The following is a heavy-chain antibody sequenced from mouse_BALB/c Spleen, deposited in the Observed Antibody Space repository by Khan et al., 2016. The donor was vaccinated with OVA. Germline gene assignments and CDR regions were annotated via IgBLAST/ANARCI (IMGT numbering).Heavy chain of an antibody. V-gene: IGHV1S132*01. D-gene: IGHD3-2*02. CDR3: AREEALYYFDY. Sequence: VQLQESGAELVRPGASVTLSCKTSGYIFTNYWIHWVKQRSGQGLEWIARIYPGTDNTYYNEKLKDKAILTVDKSSSTAYMQLSSLKSEDSAVYFCAREEALYYFDYWGQGTTLTVSS. J-gene: IGHJ2*01. CDR2: IYPGTDNT. CDR1: GYIFTNYW.